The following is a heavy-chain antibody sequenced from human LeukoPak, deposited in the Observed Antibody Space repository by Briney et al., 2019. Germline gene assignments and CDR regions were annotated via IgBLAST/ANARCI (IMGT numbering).Heavy chain of an antibody. CDR3: AKVAAAGTRNYYYYYYMDV. V-gene: IGHV3-30*02. CDR1: GFTFSSYG. CDR2: IRYDGSNK. Sequence: GGSLRLSCAASGFTFSSYGMHWVRQAPGKGLEWVAFIRYDGSNKYYADSVKGRFTISRDNSKNTLYLQMNSLRAEDTAVYYCAKVAAAGTRNYYYYYYMDVWGKGTTVTVSS. D-gene: IGHD6-13*01. J-gene: IGHJ6*03.